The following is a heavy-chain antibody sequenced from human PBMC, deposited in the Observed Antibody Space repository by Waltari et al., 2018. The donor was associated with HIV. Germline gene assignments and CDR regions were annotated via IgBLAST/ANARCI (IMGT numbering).Heavy chain of an antibody. D-gene: IGHD3-22*01. J-gene: IGHJ4*02. CDR3: AHRREKYYYDSSGYRGPFDY. CDR1: GVPLSTSGVG. Sequence: QLTFQESGPTLMKPTPTLTLTFPFSGVPLSTSGVGVRWIRQPPGTALEWLALIYWNDDKRYSPSLKSRLTITKDTSKNQVVLTITNMDPVDTATYYCAHRREKYYYDSSGYRGPFDYWGQGTLVTVSS. CDR2: IYWNDDK. V-gene: IGHV2-5*01.